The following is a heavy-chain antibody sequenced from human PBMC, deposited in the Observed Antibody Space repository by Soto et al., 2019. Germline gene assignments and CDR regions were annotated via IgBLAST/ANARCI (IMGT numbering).Heavy chain of an antibody. Sequence: PSETLSLTCAVSGGSISSGGYSWSWIRQRPGKGLEWIGEIYHSGSTNYNPSLKSRVTISVDTSKNQFSLKLSSVTAADTAVYYCARATGTAIPIGYSGYDFGYFDLWGRGTLVTVSS. CDR2: IYHSGST. V-gene: IGHV4-30-2*01. D-gene: IGHD5-12*01. J-gene: IGHJ2*01. CDR1: GGSISSGGYS. CDR3: ARATGTAIPIGYSGYDFGYFDL.